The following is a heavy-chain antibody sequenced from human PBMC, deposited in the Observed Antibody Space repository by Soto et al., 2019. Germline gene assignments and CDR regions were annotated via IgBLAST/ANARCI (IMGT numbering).Heavy chain of an antibody. V-gene: IGHV3-21*01. J-gene: IGHJ6*03. Sequence: ELQLVESGGGLVKPGGSLRLSCTASGFTFSSDGMNWVRQAPGKGLEWVSFISSRSSDISHADSLKGRFTISRDNARNSLCVQMDSLRAEDTAVYYCARVLGTAVVKSNYMDVWGKGTTVTVSS. CDR1: GFTFSSDG. CDR3: ARVLGTAVVKSNYMDV. CDR2: ISSRSSDI. D-gene: IGHD2-2*03.